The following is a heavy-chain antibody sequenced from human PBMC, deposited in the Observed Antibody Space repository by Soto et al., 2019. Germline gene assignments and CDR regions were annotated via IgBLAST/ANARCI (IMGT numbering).Heavy chain of an antibody. CDR3: AKDRLANPPYYYYYYGLDV. D-gene: IGHD6-25*01. CDR1: GFTFSNYG. V-gene: IGHV3-30*18. J-gene: IGHJ6*02. CDR2: ISYDGSNK. Sequence: GGSLRLSCAASGFTFSNYGMHWVRQAPGKXLEWVAIISYDGSNKYYADSVKGRFTISRDKSKNTLYLQMNSLRAADTAVYYCAKDRLANPPYYYYYYGLDVWGQGTTVTVSS.